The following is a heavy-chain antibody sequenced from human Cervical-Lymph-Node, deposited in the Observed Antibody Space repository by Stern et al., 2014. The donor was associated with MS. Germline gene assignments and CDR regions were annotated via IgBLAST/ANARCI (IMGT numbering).Heavy chain of an antibody. V-gene: IGHV3-64*01. CDR3: ARGVTYCGGDCYGWYFDL. Sequence: EVQLLESGGGLVPPGGSLRLSCAASGFTFSSYSMHWVRQAPGQGLEYVSVISSNGCSTSYAYSLKGRFTSSRDISKNTLYLHMVSLRVEDMAVYYCARGVTYCGGDCYGWYFDLWGRGTLVTVSS. CDR1: GFTFSSYS. D-gene: IGHD2-21*02. CDR2: ISSNGCST. J-gene: IGHJ2*01.